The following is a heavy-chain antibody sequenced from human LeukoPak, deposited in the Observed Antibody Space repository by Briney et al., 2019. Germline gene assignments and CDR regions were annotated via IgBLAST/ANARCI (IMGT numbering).Heavy chain of an antibody. J-gene: IGHJ6*03. CDR1: GGSFSGYY. D-gene: IGHD3-10*01. Sequence: SETLSLTCAVYGGSFSGYYWSWIRQPPGKGLEWIGEINHSGSTNYNPPLKSRVTISVDTSKNQFSLKLSSVTAADAAVYYCARTYYGSGSLYYYYYYMDVWGKGTTVTVSS. V-gene: IGHV4-34*01. CDR2: INHSGST. CDR3: ARTYYGSGSLYYYYYYMDV.